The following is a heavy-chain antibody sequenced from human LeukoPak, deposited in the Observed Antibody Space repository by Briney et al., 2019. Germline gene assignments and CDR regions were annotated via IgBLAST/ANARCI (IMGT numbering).Heavy chain of an antibody. CDR3: ARDYGPDYYYYGMDV. CDR2: ISAYNGNT. Sequence: ASVKVSCKASGYTFTSYGISWVRQAPGQGLEWMGWISAYNGNTNYAQKLQGRVTMTTDTSTSTAYMELRSLRSDDTAVYYCARDYGPDYYYYGMDVWGQGTTVTVPS. CDR1: GYTFTSYG. V-gene: IGHV1-18*01. D-gene: IGHD3-10*01. J-gene: IGHJ6*02.